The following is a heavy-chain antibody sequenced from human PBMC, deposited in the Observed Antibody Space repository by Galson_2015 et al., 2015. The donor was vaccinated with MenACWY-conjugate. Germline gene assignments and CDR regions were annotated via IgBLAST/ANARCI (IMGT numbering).Heavy chain of an antibody. Sequence: SLRLSCAASGFIFNTYWMHWVRQAPGKGLEWVSSISGSGATTDYADSVRGRFTISRDNSKNTLYLEINSLRVDDTAVYYCAKDIIVGIGSYTTFDYWGQGTLVTVSS. V-gene: IGHV3-23*01. CDR1: GFIFNTYW. CDR3: AKDIIVGIGSYTTFDY. CDR2: ISGSGATT. D-gene: IGHD3-10*01. J-gene: IGHJ4*02.